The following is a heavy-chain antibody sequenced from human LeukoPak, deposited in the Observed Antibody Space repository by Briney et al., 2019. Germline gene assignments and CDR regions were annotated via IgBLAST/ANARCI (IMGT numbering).Heavy chain of an antibody. Sequence: PGRSLRLSCAASGFTFDDYAMHWVRQAPGKGLEWVSAISWSSGSIGYADSVKGRFTISRDNAKNSLYLQMNSLRAEDTALYYCAKDRAEVGATTFDYWGQGTLVTVSS. D-gene: IGHD1-26*01. CDR1: GFTFDDYA. J-gene: IGHJ4*02. V-gene: IGHV3-9*01. CDR3: AKDRAEVGATTFDY. CDR2: ISWSSGSI.